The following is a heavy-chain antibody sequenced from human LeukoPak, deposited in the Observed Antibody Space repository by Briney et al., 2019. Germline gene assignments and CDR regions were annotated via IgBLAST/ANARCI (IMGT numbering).Heavy chain of an antibody. D-gene: IGHD6-13*01. CDR2: FDPEDGET. V-gene: IGHV1-24*01. J-gene: IGHJ4*02. CDR3: ARSGIAAAEIFDY. Sequence: ASVKVSCKVSGYTLTELSMHWVRQAPGKGLEWMGGFDPEDGETIYAQKFQGRVTMTEDTSTSTAYMELRSLRSDDTAVYYCARSGIAAAEIFDYWGQGTLVTVSS. CDR1: GYTLTELS.